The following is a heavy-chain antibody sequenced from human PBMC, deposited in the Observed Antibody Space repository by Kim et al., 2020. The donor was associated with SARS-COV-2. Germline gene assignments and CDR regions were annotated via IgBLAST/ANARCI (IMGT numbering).Heavy chain of an antibody. J-gene: IGHJ4*02. CDR3: ARDQGRRGYFDY. V-gene: IGHV4-59*01. D-gene: IGHD2-15*01. Sequence: DSNPSLKSRVTILLGTSKNQFSLKLRSVTAADTAVYYCARDQGRRGYFDYWGQGTLVAVSS.